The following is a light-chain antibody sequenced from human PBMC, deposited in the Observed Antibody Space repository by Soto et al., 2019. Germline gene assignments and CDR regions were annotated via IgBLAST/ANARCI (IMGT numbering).Light chain of an antibody. CDR1: QSVSSY. Sequence: EIVLTQSPATLSLSPGQRATLSCRASQSVSSYLAWYQQKPGQAPRLLIYDASNRATGIPARFSGSGSGTDFTLTSSSLEPEDFAVDYCQQRYNWPPLTCGGGTKVEIK. CDR2: DAS. CDR3: QQRYNWPPLT. J-gene: IGKJ4*02. V-gene: IGKV3-11*01.